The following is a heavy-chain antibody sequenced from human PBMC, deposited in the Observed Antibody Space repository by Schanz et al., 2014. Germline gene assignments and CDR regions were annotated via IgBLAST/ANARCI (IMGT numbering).Heavy chain of an antibody. Sequence: EVHLVESGGGLVQPGGSLRLPCEASGFTFRAYAMSGARQAQGKGREGVSTIAGGGSHTFYADSVTGRFTISGDNSKNTLFLQMNSLRVEDTAIYYCAKIWKAHHLTGRPGWSDGMDVWGQGTTV. CDR3: AKIWKAHHLTGRPGWSDGMDV. D-gene: IGHD3-3*01. V-gene: IGHV3-23*04. J-gene: IGHJ6*02. CDR1: GFTFRAYA. CDR2: IAGGGSHT.